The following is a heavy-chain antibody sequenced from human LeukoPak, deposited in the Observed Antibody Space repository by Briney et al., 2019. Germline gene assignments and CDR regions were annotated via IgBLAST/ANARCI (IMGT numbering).Heavy chain of an antibody. CDR1: GFTVSSNY. Sequence: PGGSLRLSCAASGFTVSSNYMSWVRQAPGKGLEWVSVIYSGGSTYYADSVKGRFTISRDNSKNTLYLQMNSLRAEDTAVYYCARGGYGDPYYFDYWGQGPLVTVSS. J-gene: IGHJ4*02. CDR3: ARGGYGDPYYFDY. CDR2: IYSGGST. V-gene: IGHV3-53*01. D-gene: IGHD4-17*01.